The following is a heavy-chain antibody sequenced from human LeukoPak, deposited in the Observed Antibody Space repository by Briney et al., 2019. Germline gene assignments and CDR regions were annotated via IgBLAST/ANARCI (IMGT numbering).Heavy chain of an antibody. Sequence: PGGSLRLSCAASGFTFSDYYMSWIRQAPGKGLEWVSYISSSGSTIYYADSVKGRFTISRDNAKNSLYLQMNSLRAEDTAVYYCARNGIAAWEYNWFDPWGQGTLVSVSS. CDR3: ARNGIAAWEYNWFDP. CDR1: GFTFSDYY. D-gene: IGHD6-13*01. V-gene: IGHV3-11*01. J-gene: IGHJ5*02. CDR2: ISSSGSTI.